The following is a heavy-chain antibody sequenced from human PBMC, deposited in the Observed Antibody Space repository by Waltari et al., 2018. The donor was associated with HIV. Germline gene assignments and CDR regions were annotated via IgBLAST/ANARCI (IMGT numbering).Heavy chain of an antibody. V-gene: IGHV3-11*01. CDR1: DFVFSDFF. CDR2: ISGSGTIS. CDR3: CRGVSSDR. J-gene: IGHJ5*02. Sequence: QVKLVESGGGWVKPGGSLRLSCAATDFVFSDFFMTWMRQSPGKGPELVGYISGSGTISFYADSVRGRFTISRDNANNSLYLQMNSLRDEDTAIYYCCRGVSSDRWGQGTLVTVSS. D-gene: IGHD2-2*01.